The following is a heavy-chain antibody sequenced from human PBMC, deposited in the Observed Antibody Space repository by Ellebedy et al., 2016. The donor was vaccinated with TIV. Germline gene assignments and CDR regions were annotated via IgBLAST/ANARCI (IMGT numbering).Heavy chain of an antibody. CDR3: ARDFDCSTTTCYDGGFDY. V-gene: IGHV3-7*01. CDR1: GFTFSNYW. J-gene: IGHJ4*02. Sequence: PGGSLRLSCAASGFTFSNYWMSWVRQAPGKGLEWVANRKEDGSEKYYVDSVKGRFTLSRDNAKNSLYLQRTSLRAEDTAVYYCARDFDCSTTTCYDGGFDYWGQGTLVTVSS. CDR2: RKEDGSEK. D-gene: IGHD2-2*01.